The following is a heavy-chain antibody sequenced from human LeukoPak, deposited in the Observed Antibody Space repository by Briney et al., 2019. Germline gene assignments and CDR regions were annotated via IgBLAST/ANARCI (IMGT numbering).Heavy chain of an antibody. J-gene: IGHJ4*02. D-gene: IGHD3-10*01. V-gene: IGHV3-48*01. Sequence: GGSLRLSCAASGFTFSSYSMNWVRQAPGKGLEWVSYISSSSSTIYYADSAKGRFTISRDNAKNSLYLQMNSLRAEDTAVYYCARDLGMVRGVMGYWGQGTLVTVSS. CDR1: GFTFSSYS. CDR2: ISSSSSTI. CDR3: ARDLGMVRGVMGY.